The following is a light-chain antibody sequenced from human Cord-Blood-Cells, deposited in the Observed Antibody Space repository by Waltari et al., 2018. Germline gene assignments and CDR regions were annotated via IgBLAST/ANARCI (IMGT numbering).Light chain of an antibody. J-gene: IGKJ2*03. V-gene: IGKV1-5*03. Sequence: PSTLSASVGDRVTITCRASQSISSWLAWYQQKPGKAPKLLIYKASSLESGVPSRFSGSGSGTEFTLTISSLQPDDFATYYCQQYNSYSQYSFGQGTKLEIK. CDR2: KAS. CDR3: QQYNSYSQYS. CDR1: QSISSW.